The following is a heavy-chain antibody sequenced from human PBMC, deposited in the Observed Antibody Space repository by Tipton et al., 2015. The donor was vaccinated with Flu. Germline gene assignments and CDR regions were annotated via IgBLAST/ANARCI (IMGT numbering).Heavy chain of an antibody. CDR1: GDSVSSNIAA. Sequence: GLVKPSQTLSLTCAISGDSVSSNIAAWNWIRQSPSGGLEWLGRTYYRSQWYTDYAVSVKSRIIVNPDTSKNQFSLKLSSVTAADTAVYYCARIYDSSGIDYWGQGTLVTVSS. J-gene: IGHJ4*02. CDR2: TYYRSQWYT. D-gene: IGHD3-22*01. V-gene: IGHV6-1*01. CDR3: ARIYDSSGIDY.